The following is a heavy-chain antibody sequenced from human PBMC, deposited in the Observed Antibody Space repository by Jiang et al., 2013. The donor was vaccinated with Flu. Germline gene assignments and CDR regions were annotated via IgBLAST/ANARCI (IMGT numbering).Heavy chain of an antibody. D-gene: IGHD2-15*01. CDR2: IIPIFGTA. CDR1: GGTFSSYA. J-gene: IGHJ3*02. Sequence: KVSCKASGGTFSSYAISWVRQAPGQGLEWMGGIIPIFGTANYAQKFQGRVTITADKSTSTAYMELSSLRSEDTAVYYCAREGGKSDDAFDIWGQGTMVTVSS. V-gene: IGHV1-69*06. CDR3: AREGGKSDDAFDI.